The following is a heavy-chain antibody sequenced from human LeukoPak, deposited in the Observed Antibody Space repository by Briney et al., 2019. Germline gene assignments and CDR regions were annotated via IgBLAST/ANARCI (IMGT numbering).Heavy chain of an antibody. V-gene: IGHV4-30-4*08. Sequence: SQTLSLTCIVSGGSIISGDYYWSWIRQPPGKGLEWIGYIYHNGDTYYNPSLKSRVSISADTSKNQFSLKLSSVTAAATAVYYCARAGVVPAAINRAFDIWGQGSVVTVSS. CDR2: IYHNGDT. CDR1: GGSIISGDYY. CDR3: ARAGVVPAAINRAFDI. D-gene: IGHD2-2*02. J-gene: IGHJ3*02.